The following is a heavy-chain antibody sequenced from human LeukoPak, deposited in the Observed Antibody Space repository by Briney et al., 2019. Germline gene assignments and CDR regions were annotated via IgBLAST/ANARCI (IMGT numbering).Heavy chain of an antibody. CDR2: ISGSGGST. CDR3: AKDATPYY. Sequence: GGSRRLSCAASGFSFDSFAMTWVRQAPGKGLEWVSGISGSGGSTYYADSVKGRFTISRDNFKNTVHVQMNSLRAEDTAVYYCAKDATPYYWGQGTLVTVSS. D-gene: IGHD1-26*01. CDR1: GFSFDSFA. V-gene: IGHV3-23*01. J-gene: IGHJ4*02.